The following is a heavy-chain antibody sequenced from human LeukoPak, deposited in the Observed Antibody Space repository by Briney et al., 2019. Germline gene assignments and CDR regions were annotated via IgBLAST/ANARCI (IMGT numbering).Heavy chain of an antibody. CDR3: ARPNKGFDP. J-gene: IGHJ5*02. V-gene: IGHV3-48*01. Sequence: GGSLRLSCAASGFTFNTYTMNWVRQAPGKGLEWVSYISGSSGIIDYADSVRGRFTISRDNAKNSLYLQMNSLRAEDTAVYYCARPNKGFDPWGQGTLVTVSS. D-gene: IGHD2/OR15-2a*01. CDR1: GFTFNTYT. CDR2: ISGSSGII.